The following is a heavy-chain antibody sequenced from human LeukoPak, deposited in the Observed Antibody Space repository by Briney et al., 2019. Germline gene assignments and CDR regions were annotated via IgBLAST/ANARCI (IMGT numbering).Heavy chain of an antibody. CDR2: ISYDGSNK. J-gene: IGHJ6*02. D-gene: IGHD2-15*01. CDR3: AKDRVYCSGGSGYFFLAYYYGMDV. V-gene: IGHV3-30*18. Sequence: GRSLRLSCAASGFTFSSYGMHWVRQAPGKGLEWGAVISYDGSNKYYADSVKGRFTISRDNSKTTLYLQMNSLRAEDTAVYYCAKDRVYCSGGSGYFFLAYYYGMDVWGQGTTVTVSS. CDR1: GFTFSSYG.